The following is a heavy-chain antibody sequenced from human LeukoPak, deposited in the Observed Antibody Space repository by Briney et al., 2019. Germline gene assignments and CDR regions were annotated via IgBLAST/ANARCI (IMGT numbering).Heavy chain of an antibody. V-gene: IGHV4-34*01. J-gene: IGHJ2*01. CDR2: INHSGST. D-gene: IGHD2-15*01. CDR3: ARGGRSLVAAQFDL. Sequence: SETLSLTYAAYGGPFSGYYSRSLRQHPGKRPDWIAEINHSGSTNYNPSLKSRVTISVDTSKNQFSLKLSSVTAADTAVYYCARGGRSLVAAQFDLWGRGTLVTVSS. CDR1: GGPFSGYY.